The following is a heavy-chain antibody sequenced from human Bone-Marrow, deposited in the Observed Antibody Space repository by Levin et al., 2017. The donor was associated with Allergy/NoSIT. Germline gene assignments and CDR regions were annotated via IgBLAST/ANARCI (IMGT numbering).Heavy chain of an antibody. J-gene: IGHJ4*02. D-gene: IGHD3-10*01. CDR1: GYQFTDYW. CDR3: ARQADELPPYDGEWVEEHYFDN. V-gene: IGHV5-51*01. Sequence: VASVKVSCQGSGYQFTDYWIGWVRQLPGKGLEWMGNIYPGDSETRSSPSFQGQVTMSVDKSINTAFLQWDSLRAWDPALYYCARQADELPPYDGEWVEEHYFDNWGQGTLVTVSS. CDR2: IYPGDSET.